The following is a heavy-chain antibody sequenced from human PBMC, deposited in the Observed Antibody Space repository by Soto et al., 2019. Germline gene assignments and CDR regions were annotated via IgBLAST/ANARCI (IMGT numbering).Heavy chain of an antibody. J-gene: IGHJ4*02. CDR1: GGTFSSYA. D-gene: IGHD3-10*01. Sequence: QVQLVQSGAEVKKPGSSVKVSCKASGGTFSSYAISWVRQAPGQGLEWMGGIIPIFGTANYAQKFQGRVTITADESTSTAYMERSSLRSEDTAVYYCASRPRYGSGSYYLDYWGQGTLVTVSS. CDR2: IIPIFGTA. V-gene: IGHV1-69*01. CDR3: ASRPRYGSGSYYLDY.